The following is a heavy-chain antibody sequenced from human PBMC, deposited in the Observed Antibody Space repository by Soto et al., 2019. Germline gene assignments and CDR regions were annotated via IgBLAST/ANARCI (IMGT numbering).Heavy chain of an antibody. V-gene: IGHV1-8*01. Sequence: XSVKVSCNASGYPFTSYDISWVRQATGQGLEWMGWMNPNSGNTGYAQKFQGRVTMTRNTSISTAYMELSSLRSEDTAVYYCERGRNTVPLDWGQGTLVTVSS. CDR1: GYPFTSYD. J-gene: IGHJ4*02. CDR3: ERGRNTVPLD. CDR2: MNPNSGNT. D-gene: IGHD4-17*01.